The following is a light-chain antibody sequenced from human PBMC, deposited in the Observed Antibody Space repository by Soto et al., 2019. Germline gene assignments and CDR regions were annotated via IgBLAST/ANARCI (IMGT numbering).Light chain of an antibody. CDR1: RRDVGGYNY. CDR3: SSYTSTRTHV. J-gene: IGLJ1*01. Sequence: QSALTQPASVSGSPGQSITISCTGTRRDVGGYNYVSWYQQYPGKSPKLLIYEVTHRPSGVSNRFSGSKSGNTASLTISGLQAEDEADYYCSSYTSTRTHVFGTGTKVTVL. V-gene: IGLV2-14*01. CDR2: EVT.